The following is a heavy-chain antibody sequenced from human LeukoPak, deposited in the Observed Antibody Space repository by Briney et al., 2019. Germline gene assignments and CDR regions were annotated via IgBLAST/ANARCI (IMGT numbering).Heavy chain of an antibody. CDR3: AREYSGSYASLYYYYYMDV. V-gene: IGHV3-21*01. D-gene: IGHD1-26*01. CDR2: ISSSSSYI. J-gene: IGHJ6*03. CDR1: GFTFSSYS. Sequence: GGSLRLSCAVSGFTFSSYSMNWVRQAPGKGLEWVSSISSSSSYIYYADSVKGRFTISRDNAKNSLYLQMNSLRAEDTAVYYCAREYSGSYASLYYYYYMDVWGKGTTVTVSS.